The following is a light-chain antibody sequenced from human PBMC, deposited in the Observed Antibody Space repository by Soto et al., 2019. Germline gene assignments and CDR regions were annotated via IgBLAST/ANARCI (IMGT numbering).Light chain of an antibody. V-gene: IGKV3-20*01. CDR3: QQYGSSPLT. CDR1: QSVSSSY. Sequence: VMTQSPATLSVSPGAGATLSCRASQSVSSSYLAWYQQKPGQAPRLLIYGASSRATGIPDRFSGSGSGTDFTLTISRLEPEDFAVYYCQQYGSSPLTFGGGTKVDI. J-gene: IGKJ4*01. CDR2: GAS.